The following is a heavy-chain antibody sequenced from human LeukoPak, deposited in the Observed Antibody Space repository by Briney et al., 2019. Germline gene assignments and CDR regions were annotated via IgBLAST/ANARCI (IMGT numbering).Heavy chain of an antibody. D-gene: IGHD3-10*01. CDR1: GGTFSSYA. V-gene: IGHV1-69*01. CDR3: ARGKVRGVIHY. CDR2: VIPIFGTA. J-gene: IGHJ4*02. Sequence: SVKVSCKASGGTFSSYAISWVRQAPGQGLEWMGGVIPIFGTANYAQKLQGRVTITADESTSTAYMELSSLRSEDTTVYYCARGKVRGVIHYWGQGTLVTVSS.